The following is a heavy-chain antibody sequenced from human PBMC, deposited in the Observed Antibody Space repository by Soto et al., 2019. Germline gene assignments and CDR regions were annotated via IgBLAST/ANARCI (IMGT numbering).Heavy chain of an antibody. CDR3: ARDGTGGSYSLYYYYGMDV. J-gene: IGHJ6*02. CDR2: IIPIFGTA. CDR1: GGTFSSYA. Sequence: QVQLVQSGAEVKTPGASVKVSCKASGGTFSSYAISWVRQPPGQGLECMGGIIPIFGTANYAQKFRGIVTITADKSTITAYMELSSLRSEDTAVYYCARDGTGGSYSLYYYYGMDVWGQGATVTVSS. D-gene: IGHD1-26*01. V-gene: IGHV1-69*06.